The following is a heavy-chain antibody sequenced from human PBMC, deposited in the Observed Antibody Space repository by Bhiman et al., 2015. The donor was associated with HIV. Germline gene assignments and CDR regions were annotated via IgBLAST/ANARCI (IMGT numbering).Heavy chain of an antibody. V-gene: IGHV3-9*01. D-gene: IGHD6-13*01. CDR2: INWNSDNI. CDR3: AKDRLAAAEKGYFDL. J-gene: IGHJ2*01. Sequence: EVQVVESGGGLVQPGRSLRLSCAASGFTFDDYAMHWVRQAPGKGLEWVSGINWNSDNINYADSVKGRFTISRDNAKNSLFLQMNSLRAEDTAFYYCAKDRLAAAEKGYFDLWGRGTLVTVSS. CDR1: GFTFDDYA.